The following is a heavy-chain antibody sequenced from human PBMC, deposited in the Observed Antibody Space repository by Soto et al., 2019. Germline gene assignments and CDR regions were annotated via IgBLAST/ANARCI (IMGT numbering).Heavy chain of an antibody. V-gene: IGHV3-74*01. CDR3: ARGTQTTVTTRLFDC. D-gene: IGHD4-17*01. CDR2: INSDGTTI. J-gene: IGHJ4*02. Sequence: PGGSLRLSCAASGFTFSSRWMHWVRQAPGKGLVWVSRINSDGTTITYADSVKGRFTISRDNAKNTLYLQMNSLRAEDTAVYYCARGTQTTVTTRLFDCWGQGTLVTV. CDR1: GFTFSSRW.